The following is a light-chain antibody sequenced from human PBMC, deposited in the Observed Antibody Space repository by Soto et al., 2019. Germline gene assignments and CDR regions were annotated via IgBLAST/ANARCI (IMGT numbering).Light chain of an antibody. CDR1: QYINTR. V-gene: IGKV3-11*01. J-gene: IGKJ1*01. CDR3: HQRQSWPRT. CDR2: QTS. Sequence: EIVLTQSPATLSSFPGDRVTLSCRASQYINTRLAWYQHRPGQTPRLLIYQTSIRAAGIPARFSASETGTDFTLTISDVQPEDFAVYYCHQRQSWPRTFGQGTKVDIK.